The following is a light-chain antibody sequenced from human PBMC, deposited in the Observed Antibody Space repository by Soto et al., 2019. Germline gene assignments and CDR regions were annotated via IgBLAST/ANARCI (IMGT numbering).Light chain of an antibody. CDR1: SSDVGGYNF. V-gene: IGLV2-11*01. Sequence: QSVLTQPRSVSGSPGQSVAISCTGTSSDVGGYNFVSWYQQHPGKAPKLIIYDVSKRPSGVPDRFSGSKSGNTASLTLSGLQAEDEADYYCCAYAGSYTLWVFGGGTKVPS. J-gene: IGLJ3*02. CDR3: CAYAGSYTLWV. CDR2: DVS.